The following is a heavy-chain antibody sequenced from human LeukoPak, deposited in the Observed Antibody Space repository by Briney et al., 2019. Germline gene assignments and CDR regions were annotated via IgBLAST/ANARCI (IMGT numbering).Heavy chain of an antibody. CDR2: IASDGRDK. Sequence: GGSLRLSCAASGFTFNDYGIHWVRQAPGKGLEWVTVIASDGRDKKYGDSVKGRFTISRDNSKNTVYLQMNSLRPEDTAVYYCAKDGTRGPAAYYFDNWGQGTQVTVSS. J-gene: IGHJ4*02. D-gene: IGHD2-2*01. V-gene: IGHV3-30*18. CDR1: GFTFNDYG. CDR3: AKDGTRGPAAYYFDN.